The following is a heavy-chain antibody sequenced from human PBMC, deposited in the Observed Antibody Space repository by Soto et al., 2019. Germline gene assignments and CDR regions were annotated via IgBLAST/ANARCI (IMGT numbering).Heavy chain of an antibody. J-gene: IGHJ4*02. Sequence: QVQLQQWGAGLLKPSETLSLTCAVYGGSFSGYYWTWIRQPPGKGLEWIGEINHSGSTNYKPSLRSRVTKSVETSKNQLSLKVNSVTAADTAVYYCARGRTLITGTSLNYWGQGTLVTVSS. D-gene: IGHD1-20*01. CDR2: INHSGST. CDR3: ARGRTLITGTSLNY. V-gene: IGHV4-34*01. CDR1: GGSFSGYY.